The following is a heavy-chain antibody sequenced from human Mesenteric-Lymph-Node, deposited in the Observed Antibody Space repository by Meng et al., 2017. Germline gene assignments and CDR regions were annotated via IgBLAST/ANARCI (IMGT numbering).Heavy chain of an antibody. V-gene: IGHV1-2*02. CDR2: INPNSGGT. Sequence: ASVKVSCKASGYTFTGYHMHWVRQAPGQGLEWMGWINPNSGGTNYAQKFQGRVTMTRDTSISTAYMELSRLRSDDTAVYYCARAPTQAYYDFWSGYYTHLDYWGQGTLVTVSS. CDR3: ARAPTQAYYDFWSGYYTHLDY. J-gene: IGHJ4*02. D-gene: IGHD3-3*01. CDR1: GYTFTGYH.